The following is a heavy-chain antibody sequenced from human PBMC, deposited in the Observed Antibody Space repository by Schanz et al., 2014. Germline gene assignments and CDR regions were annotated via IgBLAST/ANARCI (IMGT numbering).Heavy chain of an antibody. CDR1: GFTFSTPA. V-gene: IGHV3-30*18. Sequence: VQFVESGGGVVQPGRSLRLSCAASGFTFSTPAMHWVRQAPGKGLEWVALVSSDGNNDYYTDSVKGRFTISRDNSKNTRYMQVNSVRAEDTAGYYCAKRRFGELNAIDIWGQGTMVTVSS. CDR2: VSSDGNND. D-gene: IGHD3-10*01. CDR3: AKRRFGELNAIDI. J-gene: IGHJ3*02.